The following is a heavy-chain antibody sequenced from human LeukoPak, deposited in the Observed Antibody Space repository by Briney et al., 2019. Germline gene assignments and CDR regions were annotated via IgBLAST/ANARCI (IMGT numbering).Heavy chain of an antibody. V-gene: IGHV4-34*01. CDR1: GGSLRGYY. CDR3: ARAEMATRISRFNY. D-gene: IGHD5-24*01. CDR2: INHSGST. Sequence: SETLSLTFAVYGGSLRGYYLGLIRPPPRKGVELIGEINHSGSTNYNPSLKSRVTISVDTSKNQFSLKLSSVTAADTAVYYCARAEMATRISRFNYWGQGTLVTVSS. J-gene: IGHJ4*02.